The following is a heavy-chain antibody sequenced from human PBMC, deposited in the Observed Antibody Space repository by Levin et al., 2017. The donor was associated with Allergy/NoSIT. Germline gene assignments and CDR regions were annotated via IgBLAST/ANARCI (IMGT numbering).Heavy chain of an antibody. D-gene: IGHD2-15*01. V-gene: IGHV4-34*01. J-gene: IGHJ4*02. CDR3: ARGGGGILRWYYFDY. CDR2: INHSGST. Sequence: SQTLSLTCAVYGGSFSGYYWSWLRQPPGKGLEWIGEINHSGSTNYNPSLKSRVTISVDTSKNQFSLKLSSVTAADTAVYYCARGGGGILRWYYFDYWGQGTLVTVSS. CDR1: GGSFSGYY.